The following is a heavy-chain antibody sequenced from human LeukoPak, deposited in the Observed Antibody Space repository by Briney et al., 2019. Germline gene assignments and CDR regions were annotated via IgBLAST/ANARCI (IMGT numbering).Heavy chain of an antibody. CDR3: TRDPIMGVPDYFDY. CDR2: MSIDGNIK. Sequence: GGSLRLSCAASGFTFNNYVMHWVRQAPGKGLEWVAVMSIDGNIKLYADSVRGRFTISRDNSRNTLYLQLNSLRAEDTAVYYCTRDPIMGVPDYFDYWGQGTLVAVSS. V-gene: IGHV3-30*04. J-gene: IGHJ4*02. D-gene: IGHD1-26*01. CDR1: GFTFNNYV.